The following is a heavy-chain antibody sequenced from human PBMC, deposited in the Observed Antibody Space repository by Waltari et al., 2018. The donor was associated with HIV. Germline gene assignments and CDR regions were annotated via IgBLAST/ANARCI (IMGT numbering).Heavy chain of an antibody. CDR2: VVFGRGNA. CDR1: GFTFTSSA. V-gene: IGHV1-58*01. CDR3: AAPSDPTVTRGIFDY. D-gene: IGHD4-4*01. Sequence: QMQLVQSGPEVKKPGTSVKVSCKASGFTFTSSAVQWVRQARGQRLEGIGWVVFGRGNANYAQKFQERVTITRDMSTSTAYMELSSLRSEDTAVYYCAAPSDPTVTRGIFDYWGQGTLVTVSS. J-gene: IGHJ4*02.